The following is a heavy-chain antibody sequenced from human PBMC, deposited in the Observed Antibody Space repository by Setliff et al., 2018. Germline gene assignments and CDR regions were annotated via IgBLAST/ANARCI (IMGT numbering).Heavy chain of an antibody. CDR3: AKASDSSGYYGFDI. V-gene: IGHV3-48*04. Sequence: PGGSLRLSCAASGFTFSSYSMNWVRQAPGKGLEWVSYISSSSSTIYYADSVKGRFTISRDNAKNSLYLQMNSLRAEDTAVYYCAKASDSSGYYGFDIWGQGTMVTVSS. CDR1: GFTFSSYS. J-gene: IGHJ3*02. CDR2: ISSSSSTI. D-gene: IGHD3-22*01.